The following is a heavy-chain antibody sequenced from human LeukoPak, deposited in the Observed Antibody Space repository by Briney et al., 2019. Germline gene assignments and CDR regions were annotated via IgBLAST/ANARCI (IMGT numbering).Heavy chain of an antibody. CDR1: GYSIGSGYF. J-gene: IGHJ3*01. CDR2: IFHNGDK. Sequence: SETLSLTCSVSGYSIGSGYFWGWLRQSPGKGLQWIANIFHNGDKYFTPSLTGRVTISVDTSKNQFSPRLDSVTAADTAIYYCARAGGTEKTVHWGAFDFWGQGSPVVVSS. V-gene: IGHV4-38-2*02. D-gene: IGHD7-27*01. CDR3: ARAGGTEKTVHWGAFDF.